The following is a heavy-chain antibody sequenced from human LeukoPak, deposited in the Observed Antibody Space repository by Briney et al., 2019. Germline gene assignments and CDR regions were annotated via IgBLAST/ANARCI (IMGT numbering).Heavy chain of an antibody. CDR3: ARFRYYDSSGYYPYYFDY. V-gene: IGHV4-59*01. J-gene: IGHJ4*02. CDR2: IYYSGST. CDR1: GGSISSYY. Sequence: PSETLSLTCTVSGGSISSYYWSWIRQPPGKGLESIGYIYYSGSTNYNPSLKSRVTISVDTSKNQFSLKLSSVTAADTAVYYCARFRYYDSSGYYPYYFDYWGQGTLVTVSS. D-gene: IGHD3-22*01.